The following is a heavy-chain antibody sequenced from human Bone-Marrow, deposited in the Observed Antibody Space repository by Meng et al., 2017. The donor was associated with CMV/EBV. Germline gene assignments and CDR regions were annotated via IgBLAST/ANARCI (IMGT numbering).Heavy chain of an antibody. Sequence: GESLKISCKGSGYSFTSYWIGWVRQMPGKGLEWMGIIYPGDSDTRYSPSFQGQVTISADKSISTAYLQWSSLKASDTAMYYCAKIVVVPAAIWVGWFDPWGQSTLVTVSS. CDR2: IYPGDSDT. J-gene: IGHJ5*02. V-gene: IGHV5-51*01. CDR3: AKIVVVPAAIWVGWFDP. CDR1: GYSFTSYW. D-gene: IGHD2-2*02.